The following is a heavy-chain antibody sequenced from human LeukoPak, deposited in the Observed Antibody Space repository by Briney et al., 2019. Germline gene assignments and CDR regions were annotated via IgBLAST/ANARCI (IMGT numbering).Heavy chain of an antibody. CDR1: GFTFSNYA. D-gene: IGHD3-10*01. J-gene: IGHJ4*02. CDR3: AKYGSGTYYSGLH. Sequence: GGSLRLSCAASGFTFSNYAMSWVRQAPGKGLEWVSSITGSGGSTYYADSVKGRFTISRDNSKNTLYLQMSSLRDEDTALYYCAKYGSGTYYSGLHWGQGTLVTVSS. CDR2: ITGSGGST. V-gene: IGHV3-23*01.